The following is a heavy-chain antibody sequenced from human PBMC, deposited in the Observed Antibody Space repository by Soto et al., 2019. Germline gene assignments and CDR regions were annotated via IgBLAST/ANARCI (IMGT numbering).Heavy chain of an antibody. J-gene: IGHJ4*02. CDR3: ARSLNSGGRVTTDRNGRGFDY. Sequence: SETLSLTCTVASGSISSYYWSWLRQPPGKGLEWIGYVYYSGTTNYNSSLKSRVTISIDPSKNQFSLMLSSVTAADTAVYYCARSLNSGGRVTTDRNGRGFDYWGQGTLVTVSS. V-gene: IGHV4-59*01. CDR1: SGSISSYY. D-gene: IGHD4-17*01. CDR2: VYYSGTT.